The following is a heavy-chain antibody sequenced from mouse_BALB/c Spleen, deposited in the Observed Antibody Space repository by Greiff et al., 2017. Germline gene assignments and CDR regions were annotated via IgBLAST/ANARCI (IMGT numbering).Heavy chain of an antibody. D-gene: IGHD1-1*01. CDR3: TRPYYGSSPMFAY. Sequence: EVQLQQSGTVLARPGASVKMSCKASGYTFTSYWMHWVKQRPGQGLEWIGAIYPGNSDTSSNQKFKGKAKLTAVTSTSTAYMELSSLTNEDSAVYYCTRPYYGSSPMFAYWGQGTLVTVSA. CDR1: GYTFTSYW. CDR2: IYPGNSDT. V-gene: IGHV1-5*01. J-gene: IGHJ3*01.